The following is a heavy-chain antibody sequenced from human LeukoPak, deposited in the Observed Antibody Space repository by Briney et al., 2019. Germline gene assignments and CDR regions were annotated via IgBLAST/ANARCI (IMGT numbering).Heavy chain of an antibody. Sequence: PSETLSLTCAVSGASISSGYCWSGVRQPPGKGLEWIGEIYHRSTNHKPSLKSRVTISVDKSKSQFSLNPSSVPAADTAVYYCARDDTGVIRGIRFHYWGQGTLVTVSS. CDR3: ARDDTGVIRGIRFHY. V-gene: IGHV4-4*02. CDR1: GASISSGYC. CDR2: IYHRST. J-gene: IGHJ4*02. D-gene: IGHD3-10*01.